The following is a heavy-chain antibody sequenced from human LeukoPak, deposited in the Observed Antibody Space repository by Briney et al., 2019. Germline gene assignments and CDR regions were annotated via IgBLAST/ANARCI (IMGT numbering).Heavy chain of an antibody. J-gene: IGHJ4*02. CDR2: IYYSGST. V-gene: IGHV4-59*01. CDR3: ARIGHEDYYFDY. CDR1: GFTFSSYE. Sequence: LRLSCAASGFTFSSYEMNWVRQAPGKGLEWIGYIYYSGSTNYNPSLKSRVTISVDTSKNQFSLKLSSVTAADTAVYYCARIGHEDYYFDYWGQGTLVTVSS.